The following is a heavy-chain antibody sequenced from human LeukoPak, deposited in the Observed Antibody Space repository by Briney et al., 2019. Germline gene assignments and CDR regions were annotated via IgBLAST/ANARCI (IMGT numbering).Heavy chain of an antibody. J-gene: IGHJ4*02. CDR2: IYYSGST. CDR3: AFRYYGSGSEFDY. D-gene: IGHD3-10*01. CDR1: GGSISSSSYY. V-gene: IGHV4-39*07. Sequence: SETLSLTCTVSGGSISSSSYYWGWIRQPPGKGLEWIGSIYYSGSTYYNPSLKSRVTISVDTSKNQFSLKLSSVTAADTAVYYCAFRYYGSGSEFDYWGQGTLVTVSS.